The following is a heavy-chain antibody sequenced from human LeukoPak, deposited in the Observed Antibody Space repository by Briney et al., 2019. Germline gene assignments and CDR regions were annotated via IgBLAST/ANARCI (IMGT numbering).Heavy chain of an antibody. CDR1: GFTFSSYA. V-gene: IGHV3-23*01. CDR2: ISGSGGST. J-gene: IGHJ4*02. CDR3: ARDGGYYRAYDY. D-gene: IGHD3-3*01. Sequence: PGGSLRLSCAASGFTFSSYAMSWVRQAPGKGLEWVSAISGSGGSTYYADSVKGRFTISRDNSKNTLYLQMNSPRAEDTAVYYCARDGGYYRAYDYWGQGTLVTVSS.